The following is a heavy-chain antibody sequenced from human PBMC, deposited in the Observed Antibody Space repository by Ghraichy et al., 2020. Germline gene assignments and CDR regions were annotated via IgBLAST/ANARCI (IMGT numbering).Heavy chain of an antibody. CDR3: AREAVAASDVDY. CDR2: INSDGGNT. D-gene: IGHD2-15*01. CDR1: GFTFSDYW. J-gene: IGHJ4*02. Sequence: LSLTCAASGFTFSDYWMHWVRQAPGKGLVWVSRINSDGGNTMYADSVKGRFTISRDNAKNTLYLQMNSLRAEDTAVYYCAREAVAASDVDYWGQGTLVTVSS. V-gene: IGHV3-74*03.